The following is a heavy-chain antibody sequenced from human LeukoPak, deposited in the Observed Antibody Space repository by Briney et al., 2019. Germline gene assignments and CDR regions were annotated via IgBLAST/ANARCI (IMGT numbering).Heavy chain of an antibody. CDR2: ISWDGTT. CDR1: GFTFEDYT. Sequence: GESLKISCAASGFTFEDYTMHWVRQAPGKTLEWVSLISWDGTTYYRDSVKGRFTISRDNSKNSLYLQMDTLTSEDTAFYYCVKDLSYESSGYVFDYWGQGTLVTVSS. J-gene: IGHJ4*02. D-gene: IGHD3-22*01. V-gene: IGHV3-43*01. CDR3: VKDLSYESSGYVFDY.